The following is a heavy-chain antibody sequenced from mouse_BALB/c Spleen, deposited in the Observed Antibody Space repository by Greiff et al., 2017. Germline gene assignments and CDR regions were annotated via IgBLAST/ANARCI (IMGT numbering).Heavy chain of an antibody. CDR3: ARVRRGDWYFDV. CDR2: INPSTGYT. Sequence: QVQLKESGAELAKPGASVKMSCKASGYTFTSYWMHWVKQRPGQGLEWIGYINPSTGYTEYNQKFKDKATLTADKSSSTAYMQLSSLTSEDSAVYYCARVRRGDWYFDVWGAGTTVTVSS. V-gene: IGHV1-7*01. CDR1: GYTFTSYW. J-gene: IGHJ1*01.